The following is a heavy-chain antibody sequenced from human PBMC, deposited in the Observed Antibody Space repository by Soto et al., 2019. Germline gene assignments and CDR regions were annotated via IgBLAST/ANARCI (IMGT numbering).Heavy chain of an antibody. CDR1: GYSFTSYW. V-gene: IGHV5-51*01. J-gene: IGHJ3*02. D-gene: IGHD3-22*01. CDR2: IYSCDSDT. Sequence: GESLKISCKGSGYSFTSYWIGWVRQMPGEGLERKGIIYSCDSDTRNSSSFQGQVTISADKSIITAYLQWSSLKASDTVMYYCATPYLYYDSSGYYHEAAFDIWGQGTMVTVSS. CDR3: ATPYLYYDSSGYYHEAAFDI.